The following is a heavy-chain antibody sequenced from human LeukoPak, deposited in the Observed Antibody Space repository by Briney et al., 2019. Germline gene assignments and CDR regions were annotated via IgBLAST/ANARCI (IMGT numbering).Heavy chain of an antibody. Sequence: KPSETLSLTCSVSGGSISSTTYYWAWIRQPPGKGLEWIGTIYYSGSTYYNPSLKSRVTISVGKYNNQFSLKLRSVTAADTAVYYCARHRGDYDSSGYYWFDPWSQGTLVTVSS. J-gene: IGHJ5*02. CDR1: GGSISSTTYY. CDR2: IYYSGST. CDR3: ARHRGDYDSSGYYWFDP. D-gene: IGHD3-22*01. V-gene: IGHV4-39*01.